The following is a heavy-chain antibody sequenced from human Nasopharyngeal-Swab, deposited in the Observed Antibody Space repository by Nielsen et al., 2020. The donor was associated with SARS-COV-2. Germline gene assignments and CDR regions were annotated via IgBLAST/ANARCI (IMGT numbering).Heavy chain of an antibody. V-gene: IGHV3-23*01. CDR2: ISGSGGST. CDR3: AKIRSSGYHEGEDY. Sequence: GESLKISCAASGFTFSSYAMSWVRQAPGKGLEWVSAISGSGGSTYYADSVKGRFTISRDNSKNTLYLQMNSLRAEDTAVYYCAKIRSSGYHEGEDYWGQGTLVTVSS. J-gene: IGHJ4*02. CDR1: GFTFSSYA. D-gene: IGHD3-22*01.